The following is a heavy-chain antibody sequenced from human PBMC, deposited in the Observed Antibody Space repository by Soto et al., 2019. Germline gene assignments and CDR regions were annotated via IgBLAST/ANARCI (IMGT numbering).Heavy chain of an antibody. V-gene: IGHV1-18*01. CDR2: ISAYKGDT. D-gene: IGHD2-15*01. Sequence: ASVKVSCKASGYTFTYYGVSWVRQAPGQGLEWMGWISAYKGDTNYAQKLQGRVTMTTDTSTSTAYMDLRSLRSDDTAVYYCARGGVGYCSGGSCPNNWFDPWGQGTLVTVSS. CDR1: GYTFTYYG. CDR3: ARGGVGYCSGGSCPNNWFDP. J-gene: IGHJ5*02.